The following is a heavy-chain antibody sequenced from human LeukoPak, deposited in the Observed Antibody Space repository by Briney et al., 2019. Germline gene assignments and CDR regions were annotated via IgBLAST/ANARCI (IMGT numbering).Heavy chain of an antibody. J-gene: IGHJ5*02. CDR2: ISTFNGDT. Sequence: ASVKVSCKASGYIFTTYSMNWVRQAPGQGLEWMGWISTFNGDTHFAEKFQGRLTLTTDTSTNTANMELKSLKFDDTAVYYCARSSLQYFEWLLSANWFDPWGQGTLVTVSS. CDR1: GYIFTTYS. V-gene: IGHV1-18*04. D-gene: IGHD3-9*01. CDR3: ARSSLQYFEWLLSANWFDP.